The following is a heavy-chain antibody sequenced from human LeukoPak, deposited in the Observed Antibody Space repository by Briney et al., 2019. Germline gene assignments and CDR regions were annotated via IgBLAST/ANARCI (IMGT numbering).Heavy chain of an antibody. CDR3: ARHRREQQLELFDS. CDR2: ISYSGAT. CDR1: GGSISSSDYY. V-gene: IGHV4-39*01. J-gene: IGHJ4*02. Sequence: SVTLSLTCTVSGGSISSSDYYWGWIRQPPGEGLEWIGSISYSGATDHNPSLKSRVTISVDTSKNQFSLKLSFVTAADTAVYYCARHRREQQLELFDSWAQGTLVTVSS. D-gene: IGHD6-13*01.